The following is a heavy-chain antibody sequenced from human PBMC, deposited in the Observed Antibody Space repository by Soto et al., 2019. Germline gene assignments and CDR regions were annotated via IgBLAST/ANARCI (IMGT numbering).Heavy chain of an antibody. D-gene: IGHD6-19*01. J-gene: IGHJ6*02. CDR1: GDTFTSYY. V-gene: IGHV1-2*02. CDR3: ARAGIAVAGYYYYYGMDV. Sequence: GASVKVSCKAPGDTFTSYYMHWVRQAPGQGLEWMGWINPNSGGTNYAQKFQGRVTMTRDTSISTAYMELGRLRSDDTAVYYCARAGIAVAGYYYYYGMDVWGQGTTVTVSS. CDR2: INPNSGGT.